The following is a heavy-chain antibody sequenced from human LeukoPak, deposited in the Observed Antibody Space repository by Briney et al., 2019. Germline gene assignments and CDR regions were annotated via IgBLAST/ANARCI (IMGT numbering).Heavy chain of an antibody. CDR3: ASGDGYLQPY. J-gene: IGHJ4*02. Sequence: SLRLXCXASXFXVSGKFMSWVRQAPGKGLEWVSIIHYDGKIRYAGSVGGRFTIYRDDSENTLFLQMNSLRVDDTAVYFCASGDGYLQPYWGQGTLVTVSS. D-gene: IGHD2-21*01. V-gene: IGHV3-53*01. CDR1: XFXVSGKF. CDR2: IHYDGKI.